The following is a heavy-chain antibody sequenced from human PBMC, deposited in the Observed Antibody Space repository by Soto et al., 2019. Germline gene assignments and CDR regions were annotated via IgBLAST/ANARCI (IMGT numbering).Heavy chain of an antibody. CDR1: GGSISSSSYY. CDR2: IYYSGST. CDR3: ARRHSNYGWFDP. D-gene: IGHD4-4*01. J-gene: IGHJ5*02. V-gene: IGHV4-39*01. Sequence: QLQLQESGPGLVKPSETLSLTCTVSGGSISSSSYYWGWIRQPPGKGLEWIGSIYYSGSTYYNPSLKSRVTISVDTSKNQFSLKLSSVTAADTAVYYCARRHSNYGWFDPWGQGTLVTVSS.